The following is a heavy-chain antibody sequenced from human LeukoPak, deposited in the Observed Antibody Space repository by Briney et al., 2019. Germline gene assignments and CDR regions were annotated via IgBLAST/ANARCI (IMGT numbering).Heavy chain of an antibody. CDR3: ARTPMSSAYGYGDY. Sequence: PGRSLRLSCAASGFTFSSCAMHWVRQAPGKGLEWVSVISYDGSNKYYADSVKGRFTISRDNSKNTLYLQMNSLRVEDTAVYYCARTPMSSAYGYGDYWGQGTLVTVSS. CDR1: GFTFSSCA. D-gene: IGHD5-12*01. V-gene: IGHV3-30-3*01. CDR2: ISYDGSNK. J-gene: IGHJ4*02.